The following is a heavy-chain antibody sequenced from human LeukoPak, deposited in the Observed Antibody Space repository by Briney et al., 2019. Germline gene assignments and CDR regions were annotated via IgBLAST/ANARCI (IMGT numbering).Heavy chain of an antibody. CDR1: GDSVTGYF. CDR3: VIGVGWQPDY. J-gene: IGHJ4*02. V-gene: IGHV4-59*02. CDR2: IYKIGTT. D-gene: IGHD2-15*01. Sequence: PSETLSLTCTVFGDSVTGYFLNWVRQPPGKGLEWIGHIYKIGTTNYNPFLKSRLTISADTSKNQFSLQLRSVTAADTAVYYCVIGVGWQPDYWGQGALVTVSS.